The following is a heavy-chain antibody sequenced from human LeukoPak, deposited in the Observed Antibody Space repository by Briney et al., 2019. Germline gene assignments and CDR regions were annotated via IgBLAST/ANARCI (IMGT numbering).Heavy chain of an antibody. V-gene: IGHV1-2*02. CDR2: INPNSGGT. CDR3: ARLPGFADIPSLYYFDY. D-gene: IGHD2-15*01. Sequence: ASVKVSCKASGYTFTGYYMHWVRQAPGQGLEWMGWINPNSGGTNYAQKFQGRVTMTRDTSISTAYMELSRLRSDDTAVYYCARLPGFADIPSLYYFDYWGQGTLVTVSS. J-gene: IGHJ4*02. CDR1: GYTFTGYY.